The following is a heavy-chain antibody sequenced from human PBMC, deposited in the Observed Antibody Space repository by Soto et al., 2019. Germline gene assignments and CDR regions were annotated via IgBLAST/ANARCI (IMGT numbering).Heavy chain of an antibody. D-gene: IGHD7-27*01. Sequence: QIPLKEAGPTLVKPTQTLTLTCTISGFPLSKSAVGVASIRQPPGKALGWLAFLYSDDAKRYSPSLKSRLTITKDTSQNQVLLTMTNMDPVDTATYYCARTSVNWGSRGLVDYWGQGTLVTVAS. J-gene: IGHJ4*02. CDR1: GFPLSKSAVG. CDR3: ARTSVNWGSRGLVDY. CDR2: LYSDDAK. V-gene: IGHV2-5*02.